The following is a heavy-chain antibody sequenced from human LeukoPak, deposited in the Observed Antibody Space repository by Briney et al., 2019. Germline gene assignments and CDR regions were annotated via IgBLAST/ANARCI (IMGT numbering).Heavy chain of an antibody. CDR2: ISQSGNT. CDR3: ARGILRYDWTDSDVRAFHYYYYMDV. V-gene: IGHV4-34*01. J-gene: IGHJ6*03. D-gene: IGHD1-20*01. Sequence: SETLSLTCAGDSLSGSSVTCVRQPPGKGLEWIGEISQSGNTNYSPSLKSRLTMSIDTSKSQISLNLSSATTADTAVYFCARGILRYDWTDSDVRAFHYYYYMDVWGPGVTVIVSS. CDR1: DSLSGSS.